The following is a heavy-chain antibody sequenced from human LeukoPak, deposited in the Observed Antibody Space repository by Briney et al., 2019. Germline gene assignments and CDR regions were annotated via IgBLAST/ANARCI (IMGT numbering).Heavy chain of an antibody. CDR2: ISGSGGST. Sequence: GGSLRLSCAASGFTFSSYAMSWVRQALGKGLEWVSAISGSGGSTYYADSVKGRFTISRDNSKNTLYLQMNSLRAEDTAVYYCAKRHCSSTSCSDYWGQGTLVTVSS. J-gene: IGHJ4*02. CDR3: AKRHCSSTSCSDY. CDR1: GFTFSSYA. V-gene: IGHV3-23*01. D-gene: IGHD2-2*01.